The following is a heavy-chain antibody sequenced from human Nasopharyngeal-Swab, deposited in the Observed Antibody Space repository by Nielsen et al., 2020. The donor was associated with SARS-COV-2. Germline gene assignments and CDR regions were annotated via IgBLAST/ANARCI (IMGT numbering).Heavy chain of an antibody. CDR3: AREGQQLVLDYYGMDV. CDR2: ISAYNGNT. V-gene: IGHV1-18*01. CDR1: GYTFTSYG. Sequence: ASVKVSCKASGYTFTSYGISWVRQAPGQGLEWMGWISAYNGNTNYAQKLQGRVTMTTDTSTSTAYMELRSLRSEDTAVYYCAREGQQLVLDYYGMDVWGQGTTVTVSS. J-gene: IGHJ6*02. D-gene: IGHD6-13*01.